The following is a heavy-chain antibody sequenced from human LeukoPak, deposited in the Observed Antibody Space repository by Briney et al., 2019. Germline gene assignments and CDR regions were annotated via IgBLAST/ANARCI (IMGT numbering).Heavy chain of an antibody. D-gene: IGHD2-15*01. V-gene: IGHV3-7*01. J-gene: IGHJ4*02. CDR2: IKQDGSEK. CDR3: ARGCSGGSCPQYYFDY. CDR1: GFTFSSYW. Sequence: GGSLRLSCAASGFTFSSYWMSWVRQAPGKGLERVANIKQDGSEKYYVDSVKGRFTISRDNAKNSLYLQMNSLRAEDTAVYYCARGCSGGSCPQYYFDYWGQGTLVTVSS.